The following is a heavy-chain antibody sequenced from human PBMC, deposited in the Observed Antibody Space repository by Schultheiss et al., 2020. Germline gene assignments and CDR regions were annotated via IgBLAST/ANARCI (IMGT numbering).Heavy chain of an antibody. Sequence: SETLSLTCTVSGGSVSSGDYYWGWIRQPPGKGLEWIGSIYYSGSTNYNPSLKSRVTISVDTSKNQFSLKLSSVTAADTAVYYCARAGSHSSSWYQNWFDPWGQGTLVTVSS. CDR1: GGSVSSGDYY. CDR2: IYYSGST. V-gene: IGHV4-39*07. D-gene: IGHD6-13*01. CDR3: ARAGSHSSSWYQNWFDP. J-gene: IGHJ5*02.